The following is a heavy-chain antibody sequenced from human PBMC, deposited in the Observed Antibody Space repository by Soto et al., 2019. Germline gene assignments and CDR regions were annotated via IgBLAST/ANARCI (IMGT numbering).Heavy chain of an antibody. D-gene: IGHD6-19*01. V-gene: IGHV3-9*01. CDR2: ISWNGGSI. CDR3: AKGRGSGWYRGTPPNRVVDN. CDR1: GFTFDDYA. J-gene: IGHJ4*02. Sequence: DVQLVESGGGLVQPGRSLRLSCAASGFTFDDYAMHWVRQAAGKGLEWVSGISWNGGSIGYADSVKGRFTISRDNAKKSRYLQVNSLRAEDTALDYCAKGRGSGWYRGTPPNRVVDNWGQGTLVTVPS.